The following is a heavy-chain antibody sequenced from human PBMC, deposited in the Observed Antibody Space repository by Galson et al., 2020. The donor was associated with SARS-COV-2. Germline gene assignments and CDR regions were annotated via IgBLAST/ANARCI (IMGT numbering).Heavy chain of an antibody. CDR3: ARIWDSYDNYVYHYYFDY. CDR1: GFSLNNTRMG. Sequence: TISGFSLNNTRMGVTWIRQPPGKALEWPPHIFSNDKKSYSTTLQNRLTLSIDTSRSQVVLTLTSVDPEDTATYFGARIWDSYDNYVYHYYFDYGGQGTLVTVS. CDR2: IFSNDKK. D-gene: IGHD3-16*01. V-gene: IGHV2-26*03. J-gene: IGHJ4*02.